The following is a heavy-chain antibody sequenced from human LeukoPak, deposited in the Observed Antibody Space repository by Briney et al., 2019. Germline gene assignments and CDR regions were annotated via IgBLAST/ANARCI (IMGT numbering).Heavy chain of an antibody. D-gene: IGHD2-21*02. CDR3: ARDPIFLVFDIPDEFCGGDCYNDY. CDR1: GFTFGNYG. J-gene: IGHJ4*02. CDR2: IRSKAYGGTT. Sequence: GGSLRLSCAASGFTFGNYGMHWVRQAPGKGLEWVGFIRSKAYGGTTEYAASVKGRFTISRDDSKSIAYLQMNSLKAEDTAVYYCARDPIFLVFDIPDEFCGGDCYNDYWGQGTLVTVPS. V-gene: IGHV3-49*04.